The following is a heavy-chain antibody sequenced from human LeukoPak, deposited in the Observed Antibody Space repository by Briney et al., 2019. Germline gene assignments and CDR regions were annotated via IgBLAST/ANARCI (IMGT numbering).Heavy chain of an antibody. J-gene: IGHJ4*02. CDR1: GYTFTSNY. CDR3: AKDPSYQLLFPLMGY. V-gene: IGHV1-46*01. CDR2: IYPRDGST. D-gene: IGHD2-2*01. Sequence: ASVKVSCKASGYTFTSNYIHWVRQAPGQGLEWMGMIYPRDGSTSYAQKFQGRVTVTRDTSTSTVHMELSGLRSEDTAVYYCAKDPSYQLLFPLMGYWGQGTLVTVSS.